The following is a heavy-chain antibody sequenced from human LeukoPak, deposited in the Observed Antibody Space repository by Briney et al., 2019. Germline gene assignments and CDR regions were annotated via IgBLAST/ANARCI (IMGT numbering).Heavy chain of an antibody. J-gene: IGHJ6*04. CDR1: GFTFSSYE. CDR3: AELGITMIGGV. V-gene: IGHV3-48*03. D-gene: IGHD3-10*02. Sequence: PGGSLRLSCSASGFTFSSYEMNWVRQAPGKGLEWVSYISSSGSTIYYADSVKGRFTISRDNAKNSLYLQMNSLRAEDTAVYYCAELGITMIGGVWGKGTTVTISS. CDR2: ISSSGSTI.